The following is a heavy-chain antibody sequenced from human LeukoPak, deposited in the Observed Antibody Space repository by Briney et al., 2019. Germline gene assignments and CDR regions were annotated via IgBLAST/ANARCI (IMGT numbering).Heavy chain of an antibody. CDR1: GFTFSDYY. J-gene: IGHJ4*02. CDR2: ISHTGRTI. D-gene: IGHD3-10*01. V-gene: IGHV3-11*01. Sequence: GGSLRLSCAASGFTFSDYYMSWIRQAPGKGLEWVSSISHTGRTIYYADSVEGRFTISRDNAKNSLFLLMNSLRAEDTAVYYCARDTSWVTMIRGVKDYWGQGTLVTVSS. CDR3: ARDTSWVTMIRGVKDY.